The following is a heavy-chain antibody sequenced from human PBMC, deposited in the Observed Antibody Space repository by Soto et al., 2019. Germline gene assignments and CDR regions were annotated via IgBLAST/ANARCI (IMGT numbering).Heavy chain of an antibody. V-gene: IGHV1-24*01. Sequence: ASVKVSCKVSGYTLTDLAMHWVRQAPGKGRECMGGFDPVDGETLYAHEFQGRVTMTEDTSTGTAYMELRSLRSDDTAVYYCARVLAARHRDRPYNWFDSWGQGTLVTVS. CDR2: FDPVDGET. D-gene: IGHD6-6*01. CDR3: ARVLAARHRDRPYNWFDS. CDR1: GYTLTDLA. J-gene: IGHJ5*01.